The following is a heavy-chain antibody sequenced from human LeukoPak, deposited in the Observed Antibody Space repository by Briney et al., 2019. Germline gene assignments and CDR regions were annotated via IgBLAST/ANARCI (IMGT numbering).Heavy chain of an antibody. CDR2: IFPADSDT. Sequence: GESLKISCKGSGYRFTDYWIGWVRQMPGKGPEWVGVIFPADSDTTYSPSLQGQVTISADKSISTAYLQWSSLKASDTAIYYCARASTPIRGFCSSGSCTRFDYWGQGTLVTVSS. D-gene: IGHD2-15*01. CDR1: GYRFTDYW. J-gene: IGHJ4*02. V-gene: IGHV5-51*01. CDR3: ARASTPIRGFCSSGSCTRFDY.